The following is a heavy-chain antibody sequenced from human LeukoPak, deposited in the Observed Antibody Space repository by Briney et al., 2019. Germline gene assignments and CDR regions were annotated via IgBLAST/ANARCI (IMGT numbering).Heavy chain of an antibody. V-gene: IGHV4-59*08. CDR1: SDSINTYY. Sequence: SETLSLTCTVSSDSINTYYWSWIRQSPGKGLEWIGYINYRGTTNYSPSLKSRVTMSVDTSKSKFSLTLTSVTAADTAMYYCARHYRGVYYHDFWGQGTLVLVSS. CDR3: ARHYRGVYYHDF. D-gene: IGHD3-10*01. CDR2: INYRGTT. J-gene: IGHJ4*02.